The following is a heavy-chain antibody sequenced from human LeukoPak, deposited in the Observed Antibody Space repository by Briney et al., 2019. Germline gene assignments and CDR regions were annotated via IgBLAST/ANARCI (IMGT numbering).Heavy chain of an antibody. CDR1: GFTFSSYS. V-gene: IGHV3-21*01. J-gene: IGHJ4*02. Sequence: GGSLRLSCAASGFTFSSYSMNWVRQAPGKGLEWVSSISSGSSYVYYADSVKGRFTISRDNAKNSLYLQMNSLRAEDTAVYYCARVSSSSFLGYWGQGTLVTVSS. CDR2: ISSGSSYV. D-gene: IGHD6-6*01. CDR3: ARVSSSSFLGY.